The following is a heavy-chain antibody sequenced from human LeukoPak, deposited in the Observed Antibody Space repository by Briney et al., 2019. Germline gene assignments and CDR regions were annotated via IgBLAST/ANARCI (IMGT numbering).Heavy chain of an antibody. V-gene: IGHV4-39*07. CDR1: GGSIRSSYYY. Sequence: PSETLSLTCTVSGGSIRSSYYYWGWIRQPPGKGLEWIGSIYDSGSTYYNPSLKSRVTISVDTSKNQFSLKLSSVTAADTAVYYCARDFPLGVAASGYWGQGTLVTVSS. CDR3: ARDFPLGVAASGY. CDR2: IYDSGST. D-gene: IGHD2-15*01. J-gene: IGHJ4*02.